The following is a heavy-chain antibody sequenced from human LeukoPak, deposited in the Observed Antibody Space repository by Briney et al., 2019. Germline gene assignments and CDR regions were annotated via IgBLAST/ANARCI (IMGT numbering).Heavy chain of an antibody. J-gene: IGHJ4*02. CDR2: IYYSGST. D-gene: IGHD3-22*01. CDR1: GGSVSRGRYY. CDR3: ARMYYYDSSGYFDY. V-gene: IGHV4-61*10. Sequence: SETLSLACTESGGSVSRGRYYWSWIREPVGKRLEWIGYIYYSGSTNYNPSLKSRVTISVDTSKNQFSLKLSSVTAADTAVYYCARMYYYDSSGYFDYWGQGTLVTVSS.